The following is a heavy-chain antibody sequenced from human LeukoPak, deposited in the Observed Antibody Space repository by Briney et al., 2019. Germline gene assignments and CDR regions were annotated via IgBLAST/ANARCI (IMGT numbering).Heavy chain of an antibody. V-gene: IGHV4-59*01. Sequence: SETLSLTCTVSGGSISSYYWSWIRQPPGKGLEWIGYIYYSGSTNYNPSLKSRVTISVDTSKNQFSLKLSSVTAADTAVYYCARDNGDSGQGGFDYWGQGTLVTVSS. CDR3: ARDNGDSGQGGFDY. D-gene: IGHD4-17*01. CDR2: IYYSGST. J-gene: IGHJ4*02. CDR1: GGSISSYY.